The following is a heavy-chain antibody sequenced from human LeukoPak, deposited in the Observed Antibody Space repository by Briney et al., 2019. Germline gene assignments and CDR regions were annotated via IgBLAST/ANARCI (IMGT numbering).Heavy chain of an antibody. CDR1: GFTFSSYG. CDR2: IRYDGSNK. Sequence: PGGSLRLSCAVYGFTFSSYGMHWVRQAPGRGLEWVAFIRYDGSNKYYADSVKGRFTISRDNSKNTLYLQMDSLRAEDTALYYCVKDAEMTTVYYYYYYMDVWGKGTTVTVSS. D-gene: IGHD4-11*01. J-gene: IGHJ6*03. V-gene: IGHV3-30*02. CDR3: VKDAEMTTVYYYYYYMDV.